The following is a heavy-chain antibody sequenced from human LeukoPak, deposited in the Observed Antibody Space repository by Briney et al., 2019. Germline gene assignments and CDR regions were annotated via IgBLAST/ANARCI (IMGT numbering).Heavy chain of an antibody. Sequence: GESLKISCKGSGYSFTKSWIGWVRQLPGKGLEWVGIIFPGDSDIRYSPSFQGQVTISADKSLSTAYLQWSSLKASDTAMYYCAILRITIFGVPQGFDPWGQGTLVTVSS. CDR1: GYSFTKSW. V-gene: IGHV5-51*01. J-gene: IGHJ5*02. CDR3: AILRITIFGVPQGFDP. CDR2: IFPGDSDI. D-gene: IGHD3-3*01.